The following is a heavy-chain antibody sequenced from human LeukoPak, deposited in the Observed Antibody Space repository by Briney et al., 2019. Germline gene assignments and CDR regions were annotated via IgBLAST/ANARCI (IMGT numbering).Heavy chain of an antibody. Sequence: PSETLSLTCAVYGGSFSGYSWSWIRQPPGKGLEWIGEINHSGSTNYNPSLKSRVTISVDTSKNQFSLKLSSVTAADTAVYYCARGYCSGGSCYRKITPYYYYYYMDVWGKGTTVTISS. J-gene: IGHJ6*03. CDR3: ARGYCSGGSCYRKITPYYYYYYMDV. CDR2: INHSGST. CDR1: GGSFSGYS. D-gene: IGHD2-15*01. V-gene: IGHV4-34*01.